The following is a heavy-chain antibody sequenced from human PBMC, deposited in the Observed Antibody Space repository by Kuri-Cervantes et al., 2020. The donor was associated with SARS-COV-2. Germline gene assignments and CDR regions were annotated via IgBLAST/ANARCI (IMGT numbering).Heavy chain of an antibody. CDR1: GFTFSSYW. D-gene: IGHD2-2*01. CDR3: AKVYGDIVVVPAAKYFQH. J-gene: IGHJ1*01. V-gene: IGHV3-7*03. CDR2: IKQDGSEK. Sequence: ESLKISCAASGFTFSSYWMSWVRQAPGKGLEWVANIKQDGSEKYYVDSAKGRFTISRDNAKNSLYLQMNSLRAEDTAVYYCAKVYGDIVVVPAAKYFQHWGQGTLVTVSS.